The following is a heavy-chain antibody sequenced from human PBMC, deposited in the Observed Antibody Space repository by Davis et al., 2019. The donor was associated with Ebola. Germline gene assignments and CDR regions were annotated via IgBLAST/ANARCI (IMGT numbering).Heavy chain of an antibody. V-gene: IGHV6-1*01. CDR2: TYYTSKWFN. CDR3: ARGWLRVGFDS. J-gene: IGHJ4*02. D-gene: IGHD5-12*01. Sequence: PSETLSLTCAISGDTVFGKSGAWNWIRQSPSRGLEWLGRTYYTSKWFNDYAVFLQGRITINPDTSKNQVSLQLNSVTPEDTAVYYCARGWLRVGFDSWGQGTPVTVSS. CDR1: GDTVFGKSGA.